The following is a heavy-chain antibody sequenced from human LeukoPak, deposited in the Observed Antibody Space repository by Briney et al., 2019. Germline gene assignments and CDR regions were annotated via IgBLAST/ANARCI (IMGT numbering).Heavy chain of an antibody. CDR2: ISSSSSSYI. V-gene: IGHV3-21*04. CDR1: GFTFSAYS. CDR3: AKVGMGIAAAEVVRYMDV. D-gene: IGHD6-13*01. Sequence: PGGSLRLSCAASGFTFSAYSMNWVRQAPGKGLEWVSSISSSSSSYIYYADSVKGRFTISRDNSKNTLYLQMNSLRAEDTAVYYCAKVGMGIAAAEVVRYMDVWGKGTTVTISS. J-gene: IGHJ6*03.